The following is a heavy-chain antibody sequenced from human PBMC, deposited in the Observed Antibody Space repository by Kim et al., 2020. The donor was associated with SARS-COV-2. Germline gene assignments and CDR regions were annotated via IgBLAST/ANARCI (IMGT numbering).Heavy chain of an antibody. CDR3: ARSGSSWFDY. V-gene: IGHV4-59*13. CDR1: GGSISSYY. CDR2: IYYSGST. J-gene: IGHJ5*01. Sequence: SETLSLTCTVSGGSISSYYWSWIRQPPGKGLEWIGYIYYSGSTNYNPSLKSRVTISVDTSKNQFSLKLSSVTAADTAVYYCARSGSSWFDYWGQGTLVTVSS. D-gene: IGHD6-13*01.